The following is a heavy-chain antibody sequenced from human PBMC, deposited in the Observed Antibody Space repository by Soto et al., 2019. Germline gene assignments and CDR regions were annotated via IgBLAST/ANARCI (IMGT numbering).Heavy chain of an antibody. V-gene: IGHV3-21*01. Sequence: GGSLRLSCAASGFTFSSYSMNWVRQAPGKGLEWVSSISSSSSYIYYADSVKGRFTISRDNAKNSLYLQMNSLRAEDTAVYYCASRGGYYDSSGYYYLYYWGQGTLVTVSS. D-gene: IGHD3-22*01. CDR1: GFTFSSYS. J-gene: IGHJ4*02. CDR2: ISSSSSYI. CDR3: ASRGGYYDSSGYYYLYY.